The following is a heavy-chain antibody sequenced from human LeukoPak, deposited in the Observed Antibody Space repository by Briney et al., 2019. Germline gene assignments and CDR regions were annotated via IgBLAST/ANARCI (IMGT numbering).Heavy chain of an antibody. J-gene: IGHJ5*01. CDR2: LYSSGST. V-gene: IGHV4-39*02. D-gene: IGHD3-10*01. CDR1: GGSISSSNHC. CDR3: ARLRPPIYYGSGTRGSWFDS. Sequence: SETLSLTCNVSGGSISSSNHCWGWVRQPPGKGLEWIGTLYSSGSTYYKPSLKSRVTISGDTSKKHFSLRLTSVTAADTAVYYCARLRPPIYYGSGTRGSWFDSWGQGTLVTVSS.